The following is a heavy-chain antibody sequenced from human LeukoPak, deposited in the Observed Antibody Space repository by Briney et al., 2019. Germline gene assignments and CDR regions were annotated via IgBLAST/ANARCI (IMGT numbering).Heavy chain of an antibody. Sequence: ASVKVSCKASGYTFTSYGISWVRQAPGQGLEWMGWISAYNGNTNYAQKLQGRVTMTRDTSISTAYMELSRLRSDDTAVYYCARSRRWFDYWGQGTLVTVSS. CDR3: ARSRRWFDY. D-gene: IGHD2-15*01. V-gene: IGHV1-18*01. CDR2: ISAYNGNT. J-gene: IGHJ4*02. CDR1: GYTFTSYG.